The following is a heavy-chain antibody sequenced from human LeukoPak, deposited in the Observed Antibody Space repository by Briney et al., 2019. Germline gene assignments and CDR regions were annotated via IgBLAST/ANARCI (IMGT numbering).Heavy chain of an antibody. Sequence: QTGGSLRLSCAAPGFTFSKYWMLWVRQAPGKELESVSRINTDGTVTTYADSVKGRFTVSRDNADNTMFLQMNSVRDEDTAVYYCATKQWLAPPPDSWGQGTPVTVSS. J-gene: IGHJ4*02. CDR3: ATKQWLAPPPDS. CDR1: GFTFSKYW. V-gene: IGHV3-74*01. CDR2: INTDGTVT. D-gene: IGHD6-19*01.